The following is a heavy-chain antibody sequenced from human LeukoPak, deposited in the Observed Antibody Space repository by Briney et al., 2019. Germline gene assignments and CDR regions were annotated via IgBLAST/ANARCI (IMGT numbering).Heavy chain of an antibody. Sequence: GGPLRLSCAASGFSFSTYSMSWVRQAPGKGLEWVAFIRCNGNNQYYADSVKGRFTISRDNSKNTLYLQMNSLKGDDTAVYYCAKDSAFYYIDVWGKGTTVIISS. J-gene: IGHJ6*03. V-gene: IGHV3-30*02. D-gene: IGHD3-10*01. CDR1: GFSFSTYS. CDR2: IRCNGNNQ. CDR3: AKDSAFYYIDV.